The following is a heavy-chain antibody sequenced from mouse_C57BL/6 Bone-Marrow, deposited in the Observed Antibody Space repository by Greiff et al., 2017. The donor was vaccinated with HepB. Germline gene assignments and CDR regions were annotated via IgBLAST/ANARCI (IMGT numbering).Heavy chain of an antibody. D-gene: IGHD3-2*02. Sequence: QVQLQQPGAELVRPGTSVKLSCKASGYTFTSYWMHWVKQRPGQGLEWIGVIDPSDSYTNYNQKFKGKATLTVDTSSSTAYMQLSSLTSEDSAVYYGARHSSGYLYYFDYWGQGTTLTVSS. J-gene: IGHJ2*01. CDR1: GYTFTSYW. V-gene: IGHV1-59*01. CDR3: ARHSSGYLYYFDY. CDR2: IDPSDSYT.